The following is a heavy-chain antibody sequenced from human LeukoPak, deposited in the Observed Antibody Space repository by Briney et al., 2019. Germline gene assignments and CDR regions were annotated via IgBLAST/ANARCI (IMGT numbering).Heavy chain of an antibody. CDR1: GFTFDCYS. Sequence: GGSLRLSCAASGFTFDCYSLAWVRQAPGKGLEWVASIDSSALYCYYSDSVKGRFTIYRDYARNSLYLQMDTLSVEDTAVHYCAKENRAEIDYWGQGALVTVSS. CDR2: IDSSALYC. D-gene: IGHD3-10*01. J-gene: IGHJ4*02. V-gene: IGHV3-21*06. CDR3: AKENRAEIDY.